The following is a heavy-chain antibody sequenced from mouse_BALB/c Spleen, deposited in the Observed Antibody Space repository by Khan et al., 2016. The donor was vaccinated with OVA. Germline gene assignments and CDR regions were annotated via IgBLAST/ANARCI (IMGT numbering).Heavy chain of an antibody. CDR3: ARDAGRY. V-gene: IGHV1-18*01. D-gene: IGHD3-3*01. Sequence: EVQLEESGPELVKSGASVKISCKTSGYTFPEYTVHWVKQSLGKSLDWIGVINPKNGGTAYNQKFKGRATLTVDKSSSTAYMEFRSLTSEDSAVYYCARDAGRYWGQGTSVTVAS. CDR2: INPKNGGT. CDR1: GYTFPEYT. J-gene: IGHJ4*01.